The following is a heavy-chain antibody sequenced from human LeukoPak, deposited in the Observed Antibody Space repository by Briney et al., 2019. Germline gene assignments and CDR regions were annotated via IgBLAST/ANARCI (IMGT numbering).Heavy chain of an antibody. CDR2: INPNSGGT. J-gene: IGHJ4*02. Sequence: ASVKFSCKASGYTFTGYYMHWVRQAPGQGLEWMGWINPNSGGTNYAQKFQGRVTMTRDTSISTAYMELSRLRSDDTAVYYCARGQWLASYFDYWGQGTLVTVSS. D-gene: IGHD6-19*01. CDR3: ARGQWLASYFDY. V-gene: IGHV1-2*02. CDR1: GYTFTGYY.